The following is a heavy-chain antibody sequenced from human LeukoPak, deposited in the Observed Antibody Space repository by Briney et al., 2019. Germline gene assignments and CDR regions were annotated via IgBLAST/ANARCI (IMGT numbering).Heavy chain of an antibody. CDR3: ARASGYSSGYYMDV. CDR1: GGSISSNY. V-gene: IGHV4-4*07. J-gene: IGHJ6*03. D-gene: IGHD6-19*01. Sequence: SETLSLTCTVSGGSISSNYWSWIRQPAGKGLEWIGRIYSRGSTNFNPSLKSRVTMSVDTSKNQFSLKLTSVTAADTAVYFCARASGYSSGYYMDVWGTGTTVTISS. CDR2: IYSRGST.